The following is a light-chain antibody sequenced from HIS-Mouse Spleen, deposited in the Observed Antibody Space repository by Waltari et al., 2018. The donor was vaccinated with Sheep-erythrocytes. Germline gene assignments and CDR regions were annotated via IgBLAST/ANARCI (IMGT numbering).Light chain of an antibody. V-gene: IGKV4-1*01. CDR2: WAS. Sequence: DIVMTQSPDSLAVSLGDMSTFNCKSNQSVLYSANNKNYLAWYQQKPVQPPKLLIYWASTRESGVPDRFSGSGSGTDFTLTISSLQAEDVAVYYCQQYYSTLLTFGGGTKVEIK. CDR1: QSVLYSANNKNY. J-gene: IGKJ4*01. CDR3: QQYYSTLLT.